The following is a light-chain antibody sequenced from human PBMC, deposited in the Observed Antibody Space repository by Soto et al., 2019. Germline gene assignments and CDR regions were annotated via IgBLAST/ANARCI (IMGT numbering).Light chain of an antibody. CDR1: QSVPRH. CDR3: QQRSSWPRNT. V-gene: IGKV3-11*01. Sequence: EIVLTQSPATLSLSPGERATLSWRASQSVPRHFAWYQQKPGQAPRLLIYDISNRATGIPARFSGSGSGTDFTLLISSLEPEDSAVYYCQQRSSWPRNTFGQGTKLEI. CDR2: DIS. J-gene: IGKJ2*01.